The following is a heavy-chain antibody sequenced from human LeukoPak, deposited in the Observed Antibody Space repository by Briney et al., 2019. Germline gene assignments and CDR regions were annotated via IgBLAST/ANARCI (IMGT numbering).Heavy chain of an antibody. D-gene: IGHD3-22*01. CDR1: GYTFTSYD. CDR2: MNPNSGNT. J-gene: IGHJ4*02. CDR3: ARDPLYDSSGYYYTGFDY. Sequence: ASVKVSCKXSGYTFTSYDINWVRQTTGQGLGWMGWMNPNSGNTGYAQKFQGRVTMTRNTSMSTAYMELSSLRSEDTAVYYCARDPLYDSSGYYYTGFDYWGQGTLVTVSS. V-gene: IGHV1-8*01.